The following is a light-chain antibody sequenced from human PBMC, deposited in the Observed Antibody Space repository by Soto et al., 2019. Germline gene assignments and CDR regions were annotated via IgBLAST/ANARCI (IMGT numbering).Light chain of an antibody. V-gene: IGKV3-11*01. CDR3: QQRTNWRIT. J-gene: IGKJ1*01. CDR2: DTS. CDR1: QSVSSS. Sequence: TQSPATLSVSPGERATLSCRASQSVSSSLAWYQQKPGQAPRLLIYDTSNRATDIPPRFSGIGSGTDFTLTISSLEPEDFAVYYCQQRTNWRITFGQGTKVDIK.